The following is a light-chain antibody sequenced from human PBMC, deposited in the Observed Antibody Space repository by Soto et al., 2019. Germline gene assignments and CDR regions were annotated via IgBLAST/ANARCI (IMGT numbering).Light chain of an antibody. J-gene: IGKJ1*01. CDR3: QQYSTYPWT. CDR2: KAS. Sequence: DIQMTQSPSTLSASVGDRVTITCRASQTISTLLAWYQQRPGKAPNLLIYKASSLESGVPSRFSGSGSGTALTLPISRLQPDDFATYFCQQYSTYPWTFGQGTKVEVK. V-gene: IGKV1-5*03. CDR1: QTISTL.